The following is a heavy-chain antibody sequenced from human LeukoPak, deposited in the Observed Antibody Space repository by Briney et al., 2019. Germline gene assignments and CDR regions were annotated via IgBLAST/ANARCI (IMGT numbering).Heavy chain of an antibody. CDR2: ISVYNGNT. V-gene: IGHV1-18*01. CDR3: ARIASDGSGTNHY. D-gene: IGHD3-10*01. Sequence: ASVKGSCKASGYMFSSYGITWVRQAPGQGLEWMGWISVYNGNTKSAQNLQGRVIMTTDTSTNTAHMELRSLRSDDTAVYYCARIASDGSGTNHYSGQGTQVIVSS. J-gene: IGHJ4*02. CDR1: GYMFSSYG.